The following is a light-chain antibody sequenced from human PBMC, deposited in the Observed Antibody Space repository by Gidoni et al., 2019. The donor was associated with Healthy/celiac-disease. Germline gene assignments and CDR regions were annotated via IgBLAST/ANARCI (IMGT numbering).Light chain of an antibody. CDR3: SSYTSSSTPVL. V-gene: IGLV2-14*01. Sequence: QSALTQPAAVSGSPGQSITISCTGTSSDVGGYNYVSWYQQHPGKSPNLMIYDVSNRPSGVSNRFSGSKSGNTASLTISGLQAEDEADYYCSSYTSSSTPVLFGGGTKLTVL. CDR1: SSDVGGYNY. CDR2: DVS. J-gene: IGLJ2*01.